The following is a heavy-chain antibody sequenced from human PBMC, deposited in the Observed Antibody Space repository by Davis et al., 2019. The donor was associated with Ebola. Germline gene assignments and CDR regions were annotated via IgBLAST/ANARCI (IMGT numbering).Heavy chain of an antibody. CDR3: ARVAGMGATWDYYYGMDV. D-gene: IGHD1-26*01. Sequence: GGSLRLSCAASGFRFSTYTMNWVRQAPGKGLEWISYISSSSTNIYYADSVKGRFTISRDNAKNSLYLQMNSLRDEDTAVYYCARVAGMGATWDYYYGMDVWGQGTTVTVSS. CDR1: GFRFSTYT. V-gene: IGHV3-48*02. J-gene: IGHJ6*02. CDR2: ISSSSTNI.